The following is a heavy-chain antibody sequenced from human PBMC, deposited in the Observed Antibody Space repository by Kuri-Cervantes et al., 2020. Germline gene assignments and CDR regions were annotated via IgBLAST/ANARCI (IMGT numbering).Heavy chain of an antibody. CDR1: GGSISSTSHS. Sequence: SETLSPTCTVSGGSISSTSHSWGWIRQPPGKGLEWIGRIYYTGSTYYNPSLKSRVTISVDTSKNRFSLKLNSVTAADTAVYYGARGVGVPTTYYYDSSGYYSAPFDYWGQGTLVTVSS. J-gene: IGHJ4*02. D-gene: IGHD3-22*01. CDR3: ARGVGVPTTYYYDSSGYYSAPFDY. CDR2: IYYTGST. V-gene: IGHV4-39*01.